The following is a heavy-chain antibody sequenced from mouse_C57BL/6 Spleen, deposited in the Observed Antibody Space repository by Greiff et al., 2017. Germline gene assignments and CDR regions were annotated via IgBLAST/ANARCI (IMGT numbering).Heavy chain of an antibody. CDR3: ARGDYYGSKELDY. Sequence: QVTLKESGPGILQSSQTLSLTCSFSGFSLSPSVMGLSWIRQPSGKGLEWLAPIYWDDDKRYTPSLKSRLTISMDTSRNQVFLKITSVDTADTATYYCARGDYYGSKELDYWGQGTTLTVSS. CDR1: GFSLSPSVMG. J-gene: IGHJ2*01. D-gene: IGHD1-1*01. V-gene: IGHV8-12*01. CDR2: IYWDDDK.